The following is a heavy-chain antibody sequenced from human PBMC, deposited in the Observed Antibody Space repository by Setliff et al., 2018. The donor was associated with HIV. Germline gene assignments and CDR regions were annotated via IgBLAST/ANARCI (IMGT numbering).Heavy chain of an antibody. CDR1: GYTFISFD. Sequence: ASVKVSCKASGYTFISFDIHWVRQAPGQGLEWMGRISAYTGGTNYAQNVQDRVTMTTDTSTSTAYMELRSLRSDDTAVYYCARDRGAARPVYMDVWGKGTTVTVSS. CDR3: ARDRGAARPVYMDV. CDR2: ISAYTGGT. J-gene: IGHJ6*03. V-gene: IGHV1-18*01. D-gene: IGHD6-6*01.